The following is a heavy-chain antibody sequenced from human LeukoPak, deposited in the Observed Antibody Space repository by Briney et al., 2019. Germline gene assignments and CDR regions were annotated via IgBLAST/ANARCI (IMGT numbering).Heavy chain of an antibody. D-gene: IGHD3-10*01. CDR3: ADDRLRLGFGELGY. V-gene: IGHV3-23*01. J-gene: IGHJ4*02. CDR1: GFTIGSDA. CDR2: ISGGDT. Sequence: GGSLRLSCAASGFTIGSDAMSWVRRAPGKGLEWVSAISGGDTYYAGSVKGRFTISRDISKNTLYLQMNSLRAEDTAVYYCADDRLRLGFGELGYWGQGTLVTVSS.